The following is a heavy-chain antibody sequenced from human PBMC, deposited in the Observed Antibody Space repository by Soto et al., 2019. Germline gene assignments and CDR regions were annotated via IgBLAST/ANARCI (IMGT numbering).Heavy chain of an antibody. Sequence: GGSLRLSCAASGFTFSSYGMHWVRQAPGKGLEWVAVIWYDGSNKYYADSVKGRFTISRDNSKNTLYLQMNSLRAEDTAVYYGSGPPRITIFGVGPPPYGMDVWGQGTTVTVSS. J-gene: IGHJ6*02. CDR2: IWYDGSNK. CDR3: SGPPRITIFGVGPPPYGMDV. D-gene: IGHD3-3*01. CDR1: GFTFSSYG. V-gene: IGHV3-33*01.